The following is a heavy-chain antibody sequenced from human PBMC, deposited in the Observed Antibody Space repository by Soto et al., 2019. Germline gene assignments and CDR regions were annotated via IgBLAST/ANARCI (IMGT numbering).Heavy chain of an antibody. V-gene: IGHV2-70*04. CDR1: GFSLTNIGAR. J-gene: IGHJ6*02. CDR3: AADTFRYCSGGSCYDGMDV. D-gene: IGHD2-15*01. Sequence: ESGPTLVNPTQTPTLTCTVSGFSLTNIGARINWIRHPPGGALEWLARIDWDDGKFYTTSLKTRLTVSKDASRNQVVLTMTNMDPVDTATYYCAADTFRYCSGGSCYDGMDVWGQGTTVTVSS. CDR2: IDWDDGK.